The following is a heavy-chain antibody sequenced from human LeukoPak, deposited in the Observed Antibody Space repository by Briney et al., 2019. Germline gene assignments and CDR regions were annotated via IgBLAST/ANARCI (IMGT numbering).Heavy chain of an antibody. CDR2: ISYDGSNK. CDR1: GFTFSSYG. J-gene: IGHJ4*02. CDR3: ANPDGYSSSWYEDY. D-gene: IGHD6-13*01. V-gene: IGHV3-30*18. Sequence: GRSLRLSCAASGFTFSSYGMHWVRQAPGKGLEWVAVISYDGSNKYYADSVKGRFTISRDNSKNTLYLQMNSLRAEDTAVYYCANPDGYSSSWYEDYWGQGTLVTVSS.